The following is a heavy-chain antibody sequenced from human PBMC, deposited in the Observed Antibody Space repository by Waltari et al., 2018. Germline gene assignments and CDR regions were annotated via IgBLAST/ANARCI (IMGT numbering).Heavy chain of an antibody. CDR2: IRPNRGGT. CDR3: TRARVAAIGSDFDY. Sequence: QVQLVQSGAEVKKPGDSVKVSCEDSGYTFNDYYIPWVRQAPGQGLEWMGKIRPNRGGTTYAQKFQGRVTMTRDTSISTAYMDLTGLQSDDTAVYYCTRARVAAIGSDFDYWGQGTLVTVSS. J-gene: IGHJ4*02. V-gene: IGHV1-2*02. D-gene: IGHD6-13*01. CDR1: GYTFNDYY.